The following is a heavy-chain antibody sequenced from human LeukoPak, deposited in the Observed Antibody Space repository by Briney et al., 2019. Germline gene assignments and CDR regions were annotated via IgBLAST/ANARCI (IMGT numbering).Heavy chain of an antibody. D-gene: IGHD5-18*01. CDR2: IYYSGTT. Sequence: SETLSLTCTVSGGPITGSYWSWIRQLPGKGLEWIGYIYYSGTTYYNPSLKSRVSISVDTSKNQFSLKLSSVTAADTALYYCARGSGYSYNEYFFDNWGQGTLVTVSS. CDR3: ARGSGYSYNEYFFDN. CDR1: GGPITGSY. J-gene: IGHJ4*02. V-gene: IGHV4-59*01.